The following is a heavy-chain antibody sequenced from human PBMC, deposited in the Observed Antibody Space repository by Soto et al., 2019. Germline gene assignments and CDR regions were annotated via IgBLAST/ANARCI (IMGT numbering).Heavy chain of an antibody. CDR2: IYFNGGT. D-gene: IGHD5-18*01. Sequence: PSETLSLTCSVSGASINNYYWSWIRQPPGKGLEWIGYIYFNGGTNYNPSLKSRVTISVDRPKNQFSLNLSSVTTADTAVYYCARDKNSYGSMDVWGQGTTVTVSS. J-gene: IGHJ6*02. CDR1: GASINNYY. CDR3: ARDKNSYGSMDV. V-gene: IGHV4-59*01.